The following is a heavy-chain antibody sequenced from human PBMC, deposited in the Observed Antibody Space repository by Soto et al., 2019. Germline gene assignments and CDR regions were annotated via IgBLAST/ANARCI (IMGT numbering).Heavy chain of an antibody. CDR2: IYYSGST. Sequence: PSGTLSLTCTVSGGSISRGGYYWSWIRQHPGKGLEWIGYIYYSGSTYYNPSLKSRVTISVDTSKNQFSLKLSSVTAADTAVYYYASGVYYYDSTSWGQGTLVIVSS. CDR3: ASGVYYYDSTS. V-gene: IGHV4-31*03. J-gene: IGHJ4*02. CDR1: GGSISRGGYY. D-gene: IGHD3-22*01.